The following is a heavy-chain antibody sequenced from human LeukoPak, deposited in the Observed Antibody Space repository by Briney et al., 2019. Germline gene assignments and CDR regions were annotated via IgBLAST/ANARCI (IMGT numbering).Heavy chain of an antibody. Sequence: GASVKVSCKASGYTFTTYYMHWVRQAPGQGLVWMGFINPSGGGTRYAQKFQGRVTMNRDTSTNTVYMELSSLRSEDTAVYYCASGYKTVSVFDHWGQGTLVTVSS. D-gene: IGHD5-24*01. J-gene: IGHJ4*02. CDR3: ASGYKTVSVFDH. CDR1: GYTFTTYY. V-gene: IGHV1-46*01. CDR2: INPSGGGT.